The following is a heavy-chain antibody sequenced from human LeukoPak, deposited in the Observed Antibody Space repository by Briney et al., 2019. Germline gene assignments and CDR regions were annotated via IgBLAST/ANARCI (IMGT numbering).Heavy chain of an antibody. CDR2: IYYSGST. D-gene: IGHD6-13*01. CDR1: GGSISSSSYY. CDR3: ARFLFSSWYRAEYFQH. J-gene: IGHJ1*01. V-gene: IGHV4-39*01. Sequence: SETLSLTCTVSGGSISSSSYYWGWIRQPPGKELEWIGSIYYSGSTYYNPSLKSRVTISVDTSKNQFSLKLSSVTAADTAVYYCARFLFSSWYRAEYFQHWGQGTLVTVSS.